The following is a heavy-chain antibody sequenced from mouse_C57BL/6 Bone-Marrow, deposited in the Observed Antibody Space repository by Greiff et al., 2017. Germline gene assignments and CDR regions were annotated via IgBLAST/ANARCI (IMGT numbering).Heavy chain of an antibody. J-gene: IGHJ2*01. CDR2: ITPNNGGT. Sequence: VQLKESGPELVKPGASVKIPCKASGYTFTDYNMDWVKQSHGKSLEWIGDITPNNGGTIYNQKFKGKATLTVDKSSSTAYMELRSLTSEDTAVYYCATGFFDYWGQGTTLTVSS. CDR3: ATGFFDY. V-gene: IGHV1-18*01. CDR1: GYTFTDYN.